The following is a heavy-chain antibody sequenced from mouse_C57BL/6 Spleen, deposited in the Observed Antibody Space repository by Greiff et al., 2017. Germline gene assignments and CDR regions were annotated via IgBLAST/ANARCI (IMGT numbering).Heavy chain of an antibody. Sequence: QVQLKESGPGLVQPSQSLSITCTVSGFSLTSYGVHWVLQSPGKGLEWLGVIWSGGSTDYNAAFISRLSISKDNSKSQVFFKMNSLQADDTAIYYCAREDYDYYFDYWGQGTTLTVSS. CDR1: GFSLTSYG. CDR3: AREDYDYYFDY. V-gene: IGHV2-2*01. D-gene: IGHD2-4*01. CDR2: IWSGGST. J-gene: IGHJ2*01.